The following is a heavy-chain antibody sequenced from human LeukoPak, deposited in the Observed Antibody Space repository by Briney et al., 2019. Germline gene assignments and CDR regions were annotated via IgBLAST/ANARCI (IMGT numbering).Heavy chain of an antibody. D-gene: IGHD5-18*01. CDR2: IIPLFGTA. J-gene: IGHJ4*02. CDR1: GGTFSTYA. Sequence: ASVRVSCKASGGTFSTYAISWVRQAPGQGLDWMGGIIPLFGTAHYAQKFQGRVTITADESTRTAYMELSSLRSDDTAVYYCATDLGYSYGYPEYYFDYWGQGTLVTVSS. V-gene: IGHV1-69*01. CDR3: ATDLGYSYGYPEYYFDY.